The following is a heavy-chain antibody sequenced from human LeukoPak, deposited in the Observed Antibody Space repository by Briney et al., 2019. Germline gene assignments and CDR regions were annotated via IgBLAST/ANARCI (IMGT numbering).Heavy chain of an antibody. CDR1: GFTVSSDY. D-gene: IGHD4-17*01. J-gene: IGHJ5*02. V-gene: IGHV3-66*01. CDR3: AKGTGGNTVTPTDP. CDR2: IYSDGIT. Sequence: GGSLRLSCAASGFTVSSDYMSWVRQAPGKGLEWVSTIYSDGITNYSDSVKGRFTISRDNSKKMLYLQMNSLRSEDTALYYCAKGTGGNTVTPTDPWGQGTLVIVSS.